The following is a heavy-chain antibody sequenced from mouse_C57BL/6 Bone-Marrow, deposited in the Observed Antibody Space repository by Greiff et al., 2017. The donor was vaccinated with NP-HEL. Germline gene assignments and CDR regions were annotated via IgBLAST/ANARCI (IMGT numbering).Heavy chain of an antibody. D-gene: IGHD2-3*01. Sequence: QVQLQQPGPELVKPGASVKLSCKASGYTFTSYWMHWVKQRPGQGLEWIGYINPNNGGTNYNQKFKSKATLTVDTSSSTAYMQISSLTSDDSAVYFCARYGGYLAYWGQGTLVTVSA. CDR3: ARYGGYLAY. J-gene: IGHJ3*01. V-gene: IGHV1-53*01. CDR1: GYTFTSYW. CDR2: INPNNGGT.